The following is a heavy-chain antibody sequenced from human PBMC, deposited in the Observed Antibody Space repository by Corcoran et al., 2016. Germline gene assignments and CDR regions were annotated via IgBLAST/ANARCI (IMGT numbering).Heavy chain of an antibody. D-gene: IGHD3-22*01. J-gene: IGHJ4*02. Sequence: EVQLVESGGGLVKPGGSLRLSCAASGFTFSNAWMSWVRQAPGKGLEWVGRIKSKTDGGTTDYAAPVKGRFTISRDDSKNTLYLQMNSLKTEDTAVYYCTTESYFTYDYDSSWAGYWGQGTLVTVSS. CDR2: IKSKTDGGTT. V-gene: IGHV3-15*01. CDR1: GFTFSNAW. CDR3: TTESYFTYDYDSSWAGY.